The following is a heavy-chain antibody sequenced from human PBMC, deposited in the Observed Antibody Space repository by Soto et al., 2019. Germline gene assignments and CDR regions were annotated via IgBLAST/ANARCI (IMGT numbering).Heavy chain of an antibody. CDR1: GYSFPTYW. CDR3: ARREKTTWAFDI. J-gene: IGHJ3*02. Sequence: ESLKISCQGSGYSFPTYWIGWVRQMPGKGLEWMGIIYPRDSDTRYNPSFQGQVTISADKSISTAYLQWSSLRASDIATYSHARREKTTWAFDIWGQGTMVTVSS. CDR2: IYPRDSDT. V-gene: IGHV5-51*01.